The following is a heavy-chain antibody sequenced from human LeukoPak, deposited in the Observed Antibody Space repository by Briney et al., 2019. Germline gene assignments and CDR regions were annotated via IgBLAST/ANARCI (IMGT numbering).Heavy chain of an antibody. CDR3: ATAPPRLDYYDSSGYYYEDAFDI. CDR2: SDPEDGET. Sequence: GASVKVSCKVSGYTLTELSMHWVRQAPGKGLEWMGGSDPEDGETIYAQKFQGRVTMTEDTSTDTAYMELSSLRSEDTAVYYCATAPPRLDYYDSSGYYYEDAFDIWGQGTMVTVSS. CDR1: GYTLTELS. V-gene: IGHV1-24*01. J-gene: IGHJ3*02. D-gene: IGHD3-22*01.